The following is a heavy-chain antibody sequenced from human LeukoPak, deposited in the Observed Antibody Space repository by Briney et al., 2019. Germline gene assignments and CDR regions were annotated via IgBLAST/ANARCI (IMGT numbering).Heavy chain of an antibody. D-gene: IGHD6-13*01. CDR3: ASNLIAAAGTYGY. Sequence: PSETLSLTCAVSVGSISSGNWWSWVRQPPGKGLEWIGEIYHSGSTNYNPSLKSRVTISVDKSKNQFSLKLSSVTAADTAVYYCASNLIAAAGTYGYWGQGTLVTVSS. V-gene: IGHV4-4*02. CDR2: IYHSGST. CDR1: VGSISSGNW. J-gene: IGHJ4*02.